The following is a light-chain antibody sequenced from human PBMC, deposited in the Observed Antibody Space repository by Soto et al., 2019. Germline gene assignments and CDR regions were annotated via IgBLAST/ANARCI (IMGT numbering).Light chain of an antibody. CDR1: QSVSSTY. Sequence: EIVLTQSPGTLSLFPGERATFSCRASQSVSSTYLAWYQQKPGQAPRLLLYGASSRATGIPDRFSGSGSGTDFTLTISRLEPEDSAVYYCQQYGSSPRTFGQGTKVEI. CDR3: QQYGSSPRT. J-gene: IGKJ1*01. V-gene: IGKV3-20*01. CDR2: GAS.